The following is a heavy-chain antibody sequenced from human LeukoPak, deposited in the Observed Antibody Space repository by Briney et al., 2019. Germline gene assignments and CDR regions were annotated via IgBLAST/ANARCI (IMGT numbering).Heavy chain of an antibody. J-gene: IGHJ5*02. D-gene: IGHD6-6*01. Sequence: PGWSLRLSCAASGFTFDDYAMHWVRQAPGKGLEWVSGISWNSGSIGYADSVKGRFTISRDNAENSLYLQMNSLRAEDTALYYCAKSQYSSSSFLVGFDPWGQGTLVTVSS. V-gene: IGHV3-9*01. CDR3: AKSQYSSSSFLVGFDP. CDR2: ISWNSGSI. CDR1: GFTFDDYA.